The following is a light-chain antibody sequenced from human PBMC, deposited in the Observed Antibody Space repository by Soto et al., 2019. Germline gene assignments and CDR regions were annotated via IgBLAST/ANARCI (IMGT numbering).Light chain of an antibody. CDR2: WGS. J-gene: IGKJ1*01. CDR1: QSLLHSSGHYF. V-gene: IGKV2-28*01. CDR3: MQAAQTRT. Sequence: DIVMNQSPPSLSVTPGEPASISCRSSQSLLHSSGHYFLNWYLQKPGQSPQLLIYWGSNRASGVPDRVSGSGSGTDFTLQIRGVEAEDVGVYYCMQAAQTRTFGQGTKVEIK.